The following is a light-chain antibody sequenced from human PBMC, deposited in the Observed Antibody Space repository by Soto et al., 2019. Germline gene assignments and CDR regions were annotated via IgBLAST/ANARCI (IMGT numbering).Light chain of an antibody. CDR2: EVS. CDR1: SSDVGGYNY. Sequence: QSVLTQPPSASGSPGQSVTISCTGTSSDVGGYNYVSWYQQHPGKAPKLMIYEVSKRPSGVPDRFSGSKSGNTASLTVSGLQAEDEADYYCSSYAGSNNFVGFGTGTKLTVL. CDR3: SSYAGSNNFVG. J-gene: IGLJ1*01. V-gene: IGLV2-8*01.